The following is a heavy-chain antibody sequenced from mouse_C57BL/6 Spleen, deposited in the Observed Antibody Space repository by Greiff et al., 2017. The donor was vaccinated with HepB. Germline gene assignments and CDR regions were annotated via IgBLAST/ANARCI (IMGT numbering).Heavy chain of an antibody. Sequence: VQLQQSGPELVKPGASVKISCKASGYSFTSYYIHWVKQRPGQGLEWIGWIYPGSGNTKYNEKFKGKATLTAEKSSSTAYMQLSSLTSEDSAVYFCAREKGGNDYYAMDYWGQGTSVTVSS. CDR1: GYSFTSYY. J-gene: IGHJ4*01. V-gene: IGHV1-66*01. CDR3: AREKGGNDYYAMDY. CDR2: IYPGSGNT.